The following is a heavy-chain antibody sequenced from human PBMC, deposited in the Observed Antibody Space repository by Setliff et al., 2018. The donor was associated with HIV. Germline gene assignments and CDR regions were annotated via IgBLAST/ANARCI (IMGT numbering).Heavy chain of an antibody. V-gene: IGHV1-2*02. Sequence: GASVKVSCKASGYTFTTHYIHWVRQAPGQGLQWMGWINTESGNTNFAQKFEGRVALTRDTSISTAYMDLRRLRSDDTAVYYCVTFSSGLGYHDIFDSWGQGTGVTVSS. CDR3: VTFSSGLGYHDIFDS. CDR2: INTESGNT. J-gene: IGHJ3*02. D-gene: IGHD3-22*01. CDR1: GYTFTTHY.